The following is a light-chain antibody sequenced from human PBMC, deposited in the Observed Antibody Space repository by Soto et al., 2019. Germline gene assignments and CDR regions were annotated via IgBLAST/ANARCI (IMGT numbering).Light chain of an antibody. CDR2: KAS. CDR3: QQYNSSPLT. CDR1: QSISTW. Sequence: DIQMTQSPSTLSESVGDRVNITCRASQSISTWLAWFQQKPGKAPNLLIYKASSLESGVPSRFSGSGSGTEFTLTISTLQPDDFATYYCQQYNSSPLTFGGGTKVEIK. V-gene: IGKV1-5*03. J-gene: IGKJ4*01.